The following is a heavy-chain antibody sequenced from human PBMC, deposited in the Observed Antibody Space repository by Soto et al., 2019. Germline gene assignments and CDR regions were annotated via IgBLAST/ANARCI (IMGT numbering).Heavy chain of an antibody. D-gene: IGHD6-13*01. CDR3: ARVGSSSSNNWFDP. CDR1: GYTFTSYG. V-gene: IGHV1-2*04. J-gene: IGHJ5*02. Sequence: ASVKVSFKASGYTFTSYGISWVRQAPGQGLEWMGWINPNSGGTNYAQKFQGWVTMTRDTSISTAYMELSRLRSDDTAVYYCARVGSSSSNNWFDPWGQGTLVTVSS. CDR2: INPNSGGT.